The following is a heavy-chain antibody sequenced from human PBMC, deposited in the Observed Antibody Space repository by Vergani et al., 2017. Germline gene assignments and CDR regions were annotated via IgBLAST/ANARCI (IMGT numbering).Heavy chain of an antibody. Sequence: QVKLQESGPGLLKPSQTLSLTCSVSGDSVSSPSFHWGWIRQPAGKGLEWIGRIYTSGATAYNPSLKTRVTISLDASKNQFSLNLKSVTAADTALYFCARHLNGPLDNWGRGALVTVSS. D-gene: IGHD2-8*01. J-gene: IGHJ4*02. V-gene: IGHV4-61*02. CDR2: IYTSGAT. CDR3: ARHLNGPLDN. CDR1: GDSVSSPSFH.